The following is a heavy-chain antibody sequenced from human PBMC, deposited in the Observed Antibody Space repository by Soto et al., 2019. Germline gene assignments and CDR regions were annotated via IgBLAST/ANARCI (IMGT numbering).Heavy chain of an antibody. D-gene: IGHD4-4*01. V-gene: IGHV4-59*12. CDR3: AKFDYIDSEYFDY. Sequence: SETLSLTCTVSGPSITSYYWSWIRQPPGKGLEWIGYIYYRGTTNYNPSLKSRVTISVDRSKNQFSLKLSSVTAADTAVYYCAKFDYIDSEYFDYWSQGTLVTVSS. CDR1: GPSITSYY. J-gene: IGHJ4*02. CDR2: IYYRGTT.